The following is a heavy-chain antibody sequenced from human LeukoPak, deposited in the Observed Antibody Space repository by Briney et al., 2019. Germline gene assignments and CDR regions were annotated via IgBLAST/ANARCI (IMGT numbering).Heavy chain of an antibody. Sequence: PGGSLRLSCAASGFTFTSYGMHWVRQAPGKGLEWVAVISYDVNDKYYVDSVKGRFTISRDTSKNTLYLQMNSLRAEDTAVYYCAKDRGSGYNWNDVLDYWGQGTLVTVSS. CDR3: AKDRGSGYNWNDVLDY. D-gene: IGHD1-20*01. CDR1: GFTFTSYG. J-gene: IGHJ4*02. CDR2: ISYDVNDK. V-gene: IGHV3-30*18.